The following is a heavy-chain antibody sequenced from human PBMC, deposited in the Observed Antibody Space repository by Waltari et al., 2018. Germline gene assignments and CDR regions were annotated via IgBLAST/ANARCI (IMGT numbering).Heavy chain of an antibody. CDR2: MSFDGYSK. V-gene: IGHV3-30-3*01. CDR3: AREGYTSGRAGNFDY. Sequence: LVESGGDVVQSGRSLRLSCTSSGFAFNNVIMHRVRQAPGKGLDWVSAMSFDGYSKYYADSVRGRFTISRDDSLKTVYLQLDSLRLEDTAIYYCAREGYTSGRAGNFDYWGQGTLVTVSS. CDR1: GFAFNNVI. J-gene: IGHJ4*02. D-gene: IGHD2-15*01.